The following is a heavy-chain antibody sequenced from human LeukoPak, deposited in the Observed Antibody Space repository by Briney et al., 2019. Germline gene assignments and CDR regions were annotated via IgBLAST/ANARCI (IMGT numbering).Heavy chain of an antibody. V-gene: IGHV4-59*01. CDR3: ARVRDGYMRFAGFDP. J-gene: IGHJ5*02. CDR2: IYYSGST. D-gene: IGHD5-24*01. CDR1: GGSISSYY. Sequence: KPSETLSLTCTVSGGSISSYYWSWIRQPPGKGLEWIGYIYYSGSTNYNPSLKSRVTISVDTSKNQFSLKLSSVTAADTAVYYCARVRDGYMRFAGFDPWGQGTLVTVSS.